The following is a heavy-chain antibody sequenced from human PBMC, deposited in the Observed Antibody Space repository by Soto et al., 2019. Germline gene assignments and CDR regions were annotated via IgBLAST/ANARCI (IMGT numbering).Heavy chain of an antibody. J-gene: IGHJ4*02. CDR1: GGSISSSSYY. CDR2: IYYSGST. V-gene: IGHV4-39*01. D-gene: IGHD6-19*01. CDR3: ARLAWMGSSGWYGAGTIDY. Sequence: QLQLQESGPGLVKPSETLSLTCTVSGGSISSSSYYWGWIRQPPGKGLEWIGSIYYSGSTYYNPSLKSRVTISVDTSKNQFSLKLSSVTAADTAVYYCARLAWMGSSGWYGAGTIDYWGQGTLVTVSS.